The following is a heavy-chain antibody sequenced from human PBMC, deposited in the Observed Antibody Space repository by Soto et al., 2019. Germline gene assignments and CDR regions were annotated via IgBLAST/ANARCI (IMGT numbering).Heavy chain of an antibody. CDR3: AKDTGPN. Sequence: PXGSLRLSCAASGFTFDNYAMHWVRQAPGKGLEWVSGISWNSNTIAYADSVKGRFTISRDNAKNSLYLQTNSLRAEDTAFYYCAKDTGPNWGQGTLVTVSS. V-gene: IGHV3-9*01. CDR2: ISWNSNTI. CDR1: GFTFDNYA. J-gene: IGHJ4*02.